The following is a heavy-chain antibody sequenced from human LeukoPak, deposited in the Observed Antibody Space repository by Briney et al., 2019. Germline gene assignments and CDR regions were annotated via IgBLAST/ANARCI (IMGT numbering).Heavy chain of an antibody. Sequence: SETLSLTCTVSGGSISSGGYYWSWIRQHPGKGLEWIGYIYYSGSTYYNPSLKSRVTISVDTSKNQFSLKLSSVTAADTAVYYCARDQVSSWNFDYWGQGTLVTVSS. CDR1: GGSISSGGYY. CDR3: ARDQVSSWNFDY. CDR2: IYYSGST. V-gene: IGHV4-31*03. J-gene: IGHJ4*02. D-gene: IGHD6-6*01.